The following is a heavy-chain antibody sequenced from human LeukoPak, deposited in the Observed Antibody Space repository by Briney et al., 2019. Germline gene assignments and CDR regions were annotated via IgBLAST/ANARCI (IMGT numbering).Heavy chain of an antibody. CDR1: GGTFSSYT. Sequence: ASVKVSCKASGGTFSSYTISWVRQAPGQGLEWMGRITPILGIANYAQKFQGRVTITADKSTSTAYMELSSLRSEDTAVYYCAREYCGGDCYPYYYYYYMDVWGKGTTVTVSS. J-gene: IGHJ6*03. CDR2: ITPILGIA. CDR3: AREYCGGDCYPYYYYYYMDV. V-gene: IGHV1-69*04. D-gene: IGHD2-21*01.